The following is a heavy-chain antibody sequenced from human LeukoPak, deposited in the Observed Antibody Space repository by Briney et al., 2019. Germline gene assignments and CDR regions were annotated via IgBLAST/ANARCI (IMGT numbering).Heavy chain of an antibody. CDR2: MNPDNGDT. CDR3: ARGLGDYNTNYFPVSGY. J-gene: IGHJ4*02. Sequence: GASVKVSCKASGFTFTTNDMSWVRQAIGQGLEWMGWMNPDNGDTAYAQKFQGRVTMTRNTSISTAYMELSSLTSEDTAIYYCARGLGDYNTNYFPVSGYWGQGTLVTVSP. V-gene: IGHV1-8*01. CDR1: GFTFTTND. D-gene: IGHD4/OR15-4a*01.